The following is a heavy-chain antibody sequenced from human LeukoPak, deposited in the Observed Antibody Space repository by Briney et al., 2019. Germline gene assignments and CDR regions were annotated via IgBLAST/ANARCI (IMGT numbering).Heavy chain of an antibody. Sequence: ASVKVSCKASGYTFTGYYMHGVRQAPGQGLEWMGWINPNSGGTKYAQKFQGRVTMTSDASISTAYMELSSLRSDDTAVYYCASRPDQHLLYYFDCWGQGALVTVSS. CDR2: INPNSGGT. J-gene: IGHJ4*02. CDR1: GYTFTGYY. CDR3: ASRPDQHLLYYFDC. V-gene: IGHV1-2*02. D-gene: IGHD2-15*01.